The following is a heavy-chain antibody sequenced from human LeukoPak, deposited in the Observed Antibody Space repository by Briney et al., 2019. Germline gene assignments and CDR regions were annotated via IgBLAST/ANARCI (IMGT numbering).Heavy chain of an antibody. CDR3: ARETTYCFDY. J-gene: IGHJ4*02. CDR2: IKQDGSEK. CDR1: GFTFSSYW. D-gene: IGHD1-7*01. V-gene: IGHV3-7*01. Sequence: GGSLRLSCAASGFTFSSYWMSWVRQAPGKGLEWVANIKQDGSEKNYLDSVKGRFTISRDNAKNSLYLQMNNLRAEDTAVYYCARETTYCFDYWGQGTLVTVSS.